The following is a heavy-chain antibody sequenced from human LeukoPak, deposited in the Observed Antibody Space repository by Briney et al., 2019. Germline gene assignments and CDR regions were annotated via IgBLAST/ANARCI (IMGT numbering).Heavy chain of an antibody. J-gene: IGHJ4*02. V-gene: IGHV1-18*04. CDR3: ARVYVAAGVAFDY. CDR1: GYTFTGYY. D-gene: IGHD6-13*01. Sequence: ASVKVSCKASGYTFTGYYMHWVRQAPGQGLEWMGWISAYNGNTNYAQKLQGRVTMTTDTSTSTAYMELRSLRSDDTAVYYCARVYVAAGVAFDYWGQGTLVTVSS. CDR2: ISAYNGNT.